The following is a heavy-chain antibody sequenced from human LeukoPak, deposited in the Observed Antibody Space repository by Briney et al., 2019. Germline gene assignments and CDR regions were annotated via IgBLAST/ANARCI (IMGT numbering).Heavy chain of an antibody. D-gene: IGHD3-3*01. CDR2: ISGSGGST. CDR3: AEGGGYDFWSGYRYFDY. J-gene: IGHJ4*02. CDR1: GFTFSSYA. V-gene: IGHV3-23*01. Sequence: GGSLRLSCAASGFTFSSYAMSWVRQVPGKGLEWVSAISGSGGSTYYADSVKGRFTISRDNSKNTLYLQMNSLRAEDTAVYYCAEGGGYDFWSGYRYFDYWGQGTLVTVSS.